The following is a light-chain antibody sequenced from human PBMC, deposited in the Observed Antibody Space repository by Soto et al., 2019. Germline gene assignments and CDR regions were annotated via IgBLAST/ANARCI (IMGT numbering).Light chain of an antibody. J-gene: IGKJ4*01. V-gene: IGKV1-5*01. CDR1: QSISSW. CDR2: DAS. Sequence: VQPAQSPSPLYASVGDGVTITCRASQSISSWLAWYQQKPGKAPKLLIYDASSLESGVPSRFSGSGSGTEFTLTISSLQPDDFATYYCQQYNSYPLTFGGGTKVDI. CDR3: QQYNSYPLT.